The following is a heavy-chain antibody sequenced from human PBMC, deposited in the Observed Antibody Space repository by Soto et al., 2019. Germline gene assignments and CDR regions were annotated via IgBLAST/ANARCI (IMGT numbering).Heavy chain of an antibody. CDR3: AKDMTVVRVVDYYYYYGMDV. J-gene: IGHJ6*02. CDR1: GFTFSSYG. Sequence: QVQLVESGGGVVQPGRSLRLSCAASGFTFSSYGMHWVRQAPGKGLEWVAVISYDGSNKYYADSVKGRFTISRDNSKNTLYQQMNSLRAEETDVYYCAKDMTVVRVVDYYYYYGMDVWGQGTTVTVSS. D-gene: IGHD3-22*01. V-gene: IGHV3-30*18. CDR2: ISYDGSNK.